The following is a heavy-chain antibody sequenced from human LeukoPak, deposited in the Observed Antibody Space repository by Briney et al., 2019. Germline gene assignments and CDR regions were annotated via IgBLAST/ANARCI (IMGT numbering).Heavy chain of an antibody. Sequence: ASVTVSCTASGYTFTSYDISWVRQAPGQGLEWMGWMYPNSGNTSYAQKFQGRVTTTRNTSISTAYMELSSLRSEDTAVYYWARGPSRRTGNDYWGQGTLVTVSS. CDR2: MYPNSGNT. CDR1: GYTFTSYD. D-gene: IGHD3/OR15-3a*01. CDR3: ARGPSRRTGNDY. V-gene: IGHV1-8*01. J-gene: IGHJ4*02.